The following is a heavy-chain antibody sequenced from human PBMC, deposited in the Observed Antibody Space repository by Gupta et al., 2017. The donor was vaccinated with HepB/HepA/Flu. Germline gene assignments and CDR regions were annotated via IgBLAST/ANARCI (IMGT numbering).Heavy chain of an antibody. J-gene: IGHJ4*02. CDR1: SGSIRCHH. CDR3: ARSLNAYYYGSGTYYFDS. Sequence: QVQLQESGPGLVKPSETLSLTCTVSSGSIRCHHWSWIRQPPGKGLEWIGYIYHSESTKYHPSLKGRVTISADTSKNQFSLNLSFVTAADAAVYYCARSLNAYYYGSGTYYFDSWGPGTLVTVSS. D-gene: IGHD3-10*01. V-gene: IGHV4-59*11. CDR2: IYHSEST.